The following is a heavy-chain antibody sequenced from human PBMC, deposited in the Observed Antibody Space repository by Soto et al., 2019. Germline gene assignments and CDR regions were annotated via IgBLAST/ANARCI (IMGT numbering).Heavy chain of an antibody. CDR1: GFTVSSYH. V-gene: IGHV3-66*01. J-gene: IGHJ4*02. D-gene: IGHD6-13*01. CDR2: LYSAGSA. Sequence: EVQLVESGGGLVQPGGSLRLSCAASGFTVSSYHMSWVRQAPGKGLEWVSVLYSAGSADFADSVKGRFTISRDNSKNTLYLQMGKLRAEGTAVYYWAGVHSSSYHHFDYWGQGTLVTVSS. CDR3: AGVHSSSYHHFDY.